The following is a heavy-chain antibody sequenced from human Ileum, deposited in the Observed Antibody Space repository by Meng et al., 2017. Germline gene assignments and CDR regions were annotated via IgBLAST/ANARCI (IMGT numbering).Heavy chain of an antibody. V-gene: IGHV4-61*01. CDR2: MYFSGST. CDR3: ARGHYDKYFDS. CDR1: GGSVNTGSYY. J-gene: IGHJ4*02. D-gene: IGHD3-22*01. Sequence: QWRLKESAPGLVRPLETLSLTCTISGGSVNTGSYYWSWIRQPPGKGLEWIGYMYFSGSTKYNASLKSRVSISVDTSKKQFSLNLTSVTAADTAVYYCARGHYDKYFDSWGQGTLVTVSS.